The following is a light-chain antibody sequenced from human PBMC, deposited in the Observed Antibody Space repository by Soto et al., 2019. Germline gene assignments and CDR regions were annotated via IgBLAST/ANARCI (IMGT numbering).Light chain of an antibody. V-gene: IGKV3-11*01. CDR2: DAS. CDR3: QQRINWPEIT. J-gene: IGKJ5*01. Sequence: EIVLTQSPATLSLSPGERATLSCRASQSVSNYLAWYQQKPGQAPRLLIYDASNRATGIPARFSGSGSGTDFTLTISSLEPEDFAVYFCQQRINWPEITFGQGTRLEIK. CDR1: QSVSNY.